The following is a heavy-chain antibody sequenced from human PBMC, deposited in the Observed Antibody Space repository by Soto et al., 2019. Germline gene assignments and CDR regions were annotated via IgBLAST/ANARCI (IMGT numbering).Heavy chain of an antibody. CDR2: ITHSGGI. J-gene: IGHJ1*01. V-gene: IGHV4-34*01. CDR1: GGSFSGYF. CDR3: ARHADSGWPIEYFQH. Sequence: PSETLSLTCAVSGGSFSGYFWSWIRQSPGKGLEWIGEITHSGGINYNPSFKSRVTISVDTSKNQFSLKLSSVTAADTAVYYCARHADSGWPIEYFQHWGQGTLVTVSS. D-gene: IGHD6-19*01.